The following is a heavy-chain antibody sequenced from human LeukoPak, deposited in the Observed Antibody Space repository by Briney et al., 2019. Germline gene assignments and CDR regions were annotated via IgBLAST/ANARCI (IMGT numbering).Heavy chain of an antibody. CDR3: ATQRGSYLWGTDFDY. J-gene: IGHJ4*02. CDR2: INPNSGDT. CDR1: GYTFTGYY. D-gene: IGHD3-16*01. Sequence: GASVKVSCKASGYTFTGYYLHWVRQAPGQGLEWMGWINPNSGDTNYSQKFQDRVTMTRDTSISTAYMELSRLRSDDTAVYYCATQRGSYLWGTDFDYWGQGTLVTVSS. V-gene: IGHV1-2*02.